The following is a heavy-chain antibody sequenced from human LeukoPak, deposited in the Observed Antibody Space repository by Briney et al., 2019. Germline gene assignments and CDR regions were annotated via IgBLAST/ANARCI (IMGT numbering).Heavy chain of an antibody. J-gene: IGHJ4*02. Sequence: SVKVSCKASGYTFTGYYMHWVRQAPGQGLEWMGGIIPIFGTANYAQKFQGRVTITADKSTSTAYMELSSLRSEDTAVYYCARDGLTPVGGFDYWGQGTLVTVSS. CDR1: GYTFTGYY. D-gene: IGHD2-15*01. V-gene: IGHV1-69*06. CDR3: ARDGLTPVGGFDY. CDR2: IIPIFGTA.